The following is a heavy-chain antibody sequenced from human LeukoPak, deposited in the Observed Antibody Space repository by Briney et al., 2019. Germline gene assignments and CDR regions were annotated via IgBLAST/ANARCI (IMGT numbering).Heavy chain of an antibody. CDR1: GGSISSYY. CDR3: ARAIAVAGLAWFDP. CDR2: IYYSGST. V-gene: IGHV4-59*01. J-gene: IGHJ5*02. Sequence: SETLSLTCTVSGGSISSYYWSWIRQPPGKGLEWIGYIYYSGSTNYNPSLKSRVTISVDTSKNQFSLKLSSVTAADTAVYYCARAIAVAGLAWFDPWGQGALVTVSS. D-gene: IGHD6-19*01.